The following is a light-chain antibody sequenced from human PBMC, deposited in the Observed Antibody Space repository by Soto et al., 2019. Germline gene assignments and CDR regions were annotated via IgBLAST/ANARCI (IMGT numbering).Light chain of an antibody. CDR2: GAS. CDR3: QQYGSSPYT. Sequence: EIVLTQSPGTLSLSPGERATLSCRASQSVSSSYLAWYQQKPGQATRLLIYGASSRATGIPDRFSGSGSGTDFTLTISRLEPEDVAVYYCQQYGSSPYTFGQGTKLDIK. V-gene: IGKV3-20*01. J-gene: IGKJ2*01. CDR1: QSVSSSY.